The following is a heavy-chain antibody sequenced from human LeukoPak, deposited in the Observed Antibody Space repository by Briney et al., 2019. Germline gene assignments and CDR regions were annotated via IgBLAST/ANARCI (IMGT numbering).Heavy chain of an antibody. CDR3: APHPLRFLEWSQVDY. Sequence: SVKVSCKASGGTFSGYAISWVRQAPGQGLEWMGVIIPNFGTANYAQKFQGRVTITADESTSTAYMEVSSLRSEDTDVYYCAPHPLRFLEWSQVDYWGQGTLVTVSS. CDR1: GGTFSGYA. CDR2: IIPNFGTA. D-gene: IGHD3-3*01. V-gene: IGHV1-69*13. J-gene: IGHJ4*02.